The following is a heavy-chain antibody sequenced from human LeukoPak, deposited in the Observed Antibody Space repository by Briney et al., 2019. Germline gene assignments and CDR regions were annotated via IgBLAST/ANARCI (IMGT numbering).Heavy chain of an antibody. CDR2: ISSNGGST. CDR3: ARSPRIYSSPDY. J-gene: IGHJ4*02. CDR1: GFTFSSYA. Sequence: GGSLRLSCAASGFTFSSYAMHWVRQAPGKGLEYVSAISSNGGSTYYANSVKGRFTISRDNSKNTLYLQMGSLRAEDMAVYYCARSPRIYSSPDYWGQGTRVTVSS. V-gene: IGHV3-64*01. D-gene: IGHD6-13*01.